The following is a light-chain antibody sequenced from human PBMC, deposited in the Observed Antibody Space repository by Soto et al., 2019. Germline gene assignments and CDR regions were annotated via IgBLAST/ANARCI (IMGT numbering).Light chain of an antibody. CDR2: DAT. V-gene: IGKV3-11*01. J-gene: IGKJ1*01. CDR3: QQRSNWPERT. CDR1: QRVSSY. Sequence: EIVLIQSAAVPFMSPGERDTLSCRAGQRVSSYFAWYQQKPGQPPRLLTYDATTTATGIPPRFSGSGSGTDFTLPIRSLEPEDFAVYYCQQRSNWPERTLGQGPNVDIK.